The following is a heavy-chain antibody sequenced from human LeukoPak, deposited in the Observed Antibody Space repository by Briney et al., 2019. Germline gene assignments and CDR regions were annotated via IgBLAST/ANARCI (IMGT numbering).Heavy chain of an antibody. CDR3: ASMDYDFWSGYPFDY. J-gene: IGHJ4*02. CDR2: ISGSGGST. D-gene: IGHD3-3*01. CDR1: GFTFSSYA. V-gene: IGHV3-23*01. Sequence: GGSLRLSCAASGFTFSSYAMSWVRQAPGKGLEWVSAISGSGGSTYYADSVKGRFTISRDNSKNTLYLQMNSLRAEDTAVYYCASMDYDFWSGYPFDYWGQGTLVTVSS.